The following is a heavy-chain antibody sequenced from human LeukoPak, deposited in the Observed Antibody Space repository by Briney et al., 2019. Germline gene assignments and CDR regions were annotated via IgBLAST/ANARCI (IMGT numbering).Heavy chain of an antibody. Sequence: PSETLSLTCTVSGGSISSSSYYWDWIRQPPGKGLEWIGSIYYSGTTYCNPSLKSRVTISVDTSKNQFSLKVSSVTAADTAVYYCARDIADGDYGRAFDYWGQGTLVTVSS. D-gene: IGHD4-17*01. J-gene: IGHJ4*02. CDR2: IYYSGTT. CDR1: GGSISSSSYY. V-gene: IGHV4-39*07. CDR3: ARDIADGDYGRAFDY.